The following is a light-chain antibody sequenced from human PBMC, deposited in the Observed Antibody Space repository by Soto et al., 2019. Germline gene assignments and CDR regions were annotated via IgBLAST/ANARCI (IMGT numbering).Light chain of an antibody. CDR2: DDS. CDR1: NLGSKS. V-gene: IGLV3-21*02. Sequence: SYELTQPPSVSVAPGQTAGISCGGNNLGSKSVHWYQQKSGQAPVLVVFDDSDRPSGIPERISGSNPGNTATLTISRVEAGDEADYYCQVWDSITDHWVFGGGTKLTVL. J-gene: IGLJ3*02. CDR3: QVWDSITDHWV.